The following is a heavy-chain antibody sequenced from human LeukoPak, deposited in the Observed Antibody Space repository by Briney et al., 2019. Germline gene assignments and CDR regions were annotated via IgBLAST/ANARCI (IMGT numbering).Heavy chain of an antibody. J-gene: IGHJ4*02. V-gene: IGHV1-69*13. Sequence: SVKVSCKASGGTFSSYAISWVRQAPGQGLEWMGGIIPIFGTANYAQKFQGRATITADESTSTAYMELSSLRSEDTAVYYCARFVAAAMDDGFDYWGQGTLVTVSS. CDR2: IIPIFGTA. CDR1: GGTFSSYA. D-gene: IGHD2-2*01. CDR3: ARFVAAAMDDGFDY.